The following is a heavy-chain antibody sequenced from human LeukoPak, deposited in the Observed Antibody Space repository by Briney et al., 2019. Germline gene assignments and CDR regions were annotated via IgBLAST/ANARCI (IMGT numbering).Heavy chain of an antibody. CDR1: GGSFSGYY. Sequence: SETLSLTCAVYGGSFSGYYWSWIRQPPGKGLEWIGEINHSGSTNYNPSLKSRVTISVDTSKNQFSLELSSVTAADTAVYYCASVGGGDSSGYYHDYYYYMDVWGKGTTVTVSS. J-gene: IGHJ6*03. D-gene: IGHD3-22*01. CDR3: ASVGGGDSSGYYHDYYYYMDV. CDR2: INHSGST. V-gene: IGHV4-34*01.